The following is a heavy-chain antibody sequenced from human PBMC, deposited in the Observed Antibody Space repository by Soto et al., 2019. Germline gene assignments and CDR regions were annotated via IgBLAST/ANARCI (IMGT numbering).Heavy chain of an antibody. V-gene: IGHV3-53*01. Sequence: VQLVESGGGLIQPGGSLRLSCAASGFTVTSHYVSWVRQAPGKGLEWVSVIYGVGTTFYADSVKGRFSISRDTSKQTVYLQRNSLPVEDTAAYYGARGMWDHYFSGYDYSYYGMDVWGQGTRVSVSS. CDR2: IYGVGTT. CDR3: ARGMWDHYFSGYDYSYYGMDV. CDR1: GFTVTSHY. J-gene: IGHJ6*02. D-gene: IGHD5-12*01.